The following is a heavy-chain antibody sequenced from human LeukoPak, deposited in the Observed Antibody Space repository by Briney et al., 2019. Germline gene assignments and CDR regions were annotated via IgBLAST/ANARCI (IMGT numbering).Heavy chain of an antibody. CDR1: GFTFSTSG. D-gene: IGHD5-12*01. CDR3: AKGGGYEVLYDY. Sequence: AGGSLRLSCAASGFTFSTSGMSWARQAPGKGLDWVSAITSGGDTTYYADSVKGRFTIFRDNSKNTLYLQMNNLRAEDTAVYYCAKGGGYEVLYDYWGQGTLVTVSS. CDR2: ITSGGDTT. V-gene: IGHV3-23*01. J-gene: IGHJ4*02.